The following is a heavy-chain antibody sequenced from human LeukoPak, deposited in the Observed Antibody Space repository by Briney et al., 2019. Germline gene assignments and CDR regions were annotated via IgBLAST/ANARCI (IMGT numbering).Heavy chain of an antibody. Sequence: SETLSLTCSVSGGSISSSSYYWGWIRHPPGKGLEWIGPIYYSGSTFYKPSLTSRVTISVDTSKNQFSLKLSSVTAADTAVYYCARIHPANWNPFNWFDPWGQGTLVTVSS. D-gene: IGHD1-1*01. CDR2: IYYSGST. CDR1: GGSISSSSYY. V-gene: IGHV4-39*01. J-gene: IGHJ5*02. CDR3: ARIHPANWNPFNWFDP.